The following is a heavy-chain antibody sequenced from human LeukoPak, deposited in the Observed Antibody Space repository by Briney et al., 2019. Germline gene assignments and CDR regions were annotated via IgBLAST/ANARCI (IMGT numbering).Heavy chain of an antibody. D-gene: IGHD1-14*01. CDR2: ISAGGGNT. CDR1: GFTFSSYS. V-gene: IGHV3-23*01. Sequence: GGSLRLSCAASGFTFSSYSMNWVRQAPGKGLEWVSAISAGGGNTYYADSVKGRFTISRDNSKNTLFLEMNSLRVEDTAVYYCAKEYSVRNQFDYWGQGTLVAVSS. CDR3: AKEYSVRNQFDY. J-gene: IGHJ4*02.